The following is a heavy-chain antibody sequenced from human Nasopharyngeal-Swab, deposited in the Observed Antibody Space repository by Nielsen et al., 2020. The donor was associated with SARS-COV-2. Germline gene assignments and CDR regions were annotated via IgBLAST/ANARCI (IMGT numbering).Heavy chain of an antibody. J-gene: IGHJ6*03. CDR3: ARVHGSGSYWDYYYYMGV. CDR2: IYYSGST. V-gene: IGHV4-31*03. D-gene: IGHD3-10*01. Sequence: SETLSLTCTVSGGSISSGGYYWSWIRQHPGKGLEWIGYIYYSGSTYYNPSLKSRVTISVDTSKNQFSLKLSSVTAADTAVYYRARVHGSGSYWDYYYYMGVWGKGTTVTVSS. CDR1: GGSISSGGYY.